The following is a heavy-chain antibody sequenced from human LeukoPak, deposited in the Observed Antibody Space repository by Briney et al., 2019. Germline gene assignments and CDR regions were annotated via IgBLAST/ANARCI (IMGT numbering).Heavy chain of an antibody. V-gene: IGHV4-59*01. Sequence: SETLSLTCTVSGGSISSYYWSWIRQPPGKGLEWIGYIYYSGSTNYNPSLKSRVTISVDTSKNQFSLKLSSVTAADTAVYYCARDVKSGGMDVWGQETTVTVSS. CDR1: GGSISSYY. J-gene: IGHJ6*02. CDR2: IYYSGST. CDR3: ARDVKSGGMDV.